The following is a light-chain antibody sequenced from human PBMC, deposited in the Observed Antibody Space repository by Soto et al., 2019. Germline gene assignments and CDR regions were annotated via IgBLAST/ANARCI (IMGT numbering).Light chain of an antibody. CDR3: QHYNSYSEA. CDR1: QTISSW. Sequence: DIQMTQSPSTLSGSIGDRVTITGRASQTISSWLAWYQQKPGKAPKLLIYKASTLKSGVPSRFSGSGSGTEFTLTISSLQPDDFATYYCQHYNSYSEAFGQGTIVDI. J-gene: IGKJ1*01. V-gene: IGKV1-5*03. CDR2: KAS.